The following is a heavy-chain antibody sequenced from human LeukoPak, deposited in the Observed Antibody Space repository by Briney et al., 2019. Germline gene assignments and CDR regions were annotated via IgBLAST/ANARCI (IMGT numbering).Heavy chain of an antibody. CDR3: AIRSSGWYTIFDY. CDR1: GYTFTSYG. D-gene: IGHD6-19*01. V-gene: IGHV1-8*02. Sequence: GASVKASCKASGYTFTSYGISWVRQAPGQGLEWMGWMNPNSGNTGYAQKFQGRVTMTRNTSISTAYMELSSLRSEDTAVYYCAIRSSGWYTIFDYWGQGTLVTVSS. CDR2: MNPNSGNT. J-gene: IGHJ4*02.